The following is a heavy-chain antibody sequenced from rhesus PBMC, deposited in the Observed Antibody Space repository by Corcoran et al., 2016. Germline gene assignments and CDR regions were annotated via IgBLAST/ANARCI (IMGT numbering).Heavy chain of an antibody. CDR3: ERDLAYGTYDY. Sequence: QVQLVQSGAEVKKPGSPVKVSCKASGSTFTDYFIHWVRPAPGQGLERMGEINPKTGGTHYAQKFQDRVTMTRDTSTSTAYRELSSLRSEDTAVYYCERDLAYGTYDYWGQGVLVIVSS. CDR1: GSTFTDYF. CDR2: INPKTGGT. V-gene: IGHV1-138*01. D-gene: IGHD4-17*01. J-gene: IGHJ4*01.